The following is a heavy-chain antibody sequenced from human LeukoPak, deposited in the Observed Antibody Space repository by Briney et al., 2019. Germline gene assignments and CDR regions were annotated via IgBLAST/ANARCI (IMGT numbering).Heavy chain of an antibody. D-gene: IGHD1-26*01. CDR3: TTEGGSYSRGDY. CDR1: GFTFRNAR. V-gene: IGHV3-15*01. J-gene: IGHJ4*02. Sequence: GGAPRLSCVASGFTFRNARMRWGRPAPGEGVGGGCRIKSKSDGGTTDYAAPVKGRFAISRDDSKNTLYLQMNSLKTEDTAIYYCTTEGGSYSRGDYWGQGTLVTVSS. CDR2: IKSKSDGGTT.